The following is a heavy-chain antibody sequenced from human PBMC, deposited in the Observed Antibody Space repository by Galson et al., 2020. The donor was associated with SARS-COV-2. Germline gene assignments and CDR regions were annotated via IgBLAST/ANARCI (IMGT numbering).Heavy chain of an antibody. CDR3: ASLKYYDILTGYYGFDY. CDR2: IYYSGSI. CDR1: GGSISTYY. D-gene: IGHD3-9*01. V-gene: IGHV4-59*08. Sequence: SETLSLTCTVSGGSISTYYWSWIRQPPGKGLEWIGYIYYSGSINYNPSLKSRVTISVDTSKNQFSLKLSSVTAADTAVYYCASLKYYDILTGYYGFDYWGQGTLVTVSS. J-gene: IGHJ4*02.